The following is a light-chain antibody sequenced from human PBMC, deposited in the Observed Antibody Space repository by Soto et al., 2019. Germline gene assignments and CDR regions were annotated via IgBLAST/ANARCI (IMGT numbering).Light chain of an antibody. V-gene: IGLV2-14*01. CDR1: ISDVGGYNY. CDR3: SSYTSSNALV. CDR2: EVS. J-gene: IGLJ2*01. Sequence: QSALTQPASVSGSPGQSITISCTGTISDVGGYNYVSWYQQHPDKAPKLMIYEVSNRPSGVSNRFSGSKSGNTASLTISGLHADDAADYYCSSYTSSNALVFGGGTKLTVL.